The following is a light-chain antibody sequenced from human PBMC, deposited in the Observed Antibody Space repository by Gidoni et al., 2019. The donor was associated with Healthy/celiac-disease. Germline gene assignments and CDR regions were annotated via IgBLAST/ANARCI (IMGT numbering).Light chain of an antibody. CDR3: QQSYSTLPFT. J-gene: IGKJ3*01. CDR2: AAS. Sequence: RVTITCRASQSISSYLNWYQQKPGKAPKLLIYAASSLQSGVPSRFSGSGSGTDFTLTISSLQPEDFATYYCQQSYSTLPFTFGPXTKVDIK. V-gene: IGKV1-39*01. CDR1: QSISSY.